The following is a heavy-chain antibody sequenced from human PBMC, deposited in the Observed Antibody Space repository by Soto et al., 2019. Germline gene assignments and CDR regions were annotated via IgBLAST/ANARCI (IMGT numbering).Heavy chain of an antibody. CDR3: ARKIKGRYFDFLNPRDYYYYMDV. CDR1: GGSISSYY. CDR2: IYYSGST. J-gene: IGHJ6*03. Sequence: SETLSLTCTVSGGSISSYYWSWIRQPPGKGLEWIGYIYYSGSTNYNPSLKSRVTISVDTSKNQFSLKLSSVTAADTAVYYCARKIKGRYFDFLNPRDYYYYMDVWCNGITV. V-gene: IGHV4-59*01. D-gene: IGHD3-9*01.